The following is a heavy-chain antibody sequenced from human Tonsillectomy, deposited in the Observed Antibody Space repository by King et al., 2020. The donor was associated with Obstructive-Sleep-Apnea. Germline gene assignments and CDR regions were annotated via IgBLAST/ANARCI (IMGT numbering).Heavy chain of an antibody. Sequence: VQLVESGGRVVQPGRSLRLSCAASGFTFSSYTMYWVRQAPGKGLEWVSLISDNGNNKFYGDSVEGRFAISRDNSRDTLYLQMNSLRAEDTAVYYCARDNCGDNPPFYGMDVWGRGTTVTVSS. D-gene: IGHD2-21*01. J-gene: IGHJ6*02. CDR1: GFTFSSYT. V-gene: IGHV3-30*09. CDR3: ARDNCGDNPPFYGMDV. CDR2: ISDNGNNK.